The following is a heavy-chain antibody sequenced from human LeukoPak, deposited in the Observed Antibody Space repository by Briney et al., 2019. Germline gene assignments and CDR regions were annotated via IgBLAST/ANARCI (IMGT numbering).Heavy chain of an antibody. CDR3: ARDVGSGWYHFDN. J-gene: IGHJ4*02. Sequence: GGSLRLSCAASGFTFRSYWMHWVRQAPGKGLVWVSRINSDGSSTTYADSVKGRFTISRDNAENTLYLRMNSLRVEDTAVYYCARDVGSGWYHFDNWGQGTLVTVSS. CDR2: INSDGSST. D-gene: IGHD6-19*01. V-gene: IGHV3-74*01. CDR1: GFTFRSYW.